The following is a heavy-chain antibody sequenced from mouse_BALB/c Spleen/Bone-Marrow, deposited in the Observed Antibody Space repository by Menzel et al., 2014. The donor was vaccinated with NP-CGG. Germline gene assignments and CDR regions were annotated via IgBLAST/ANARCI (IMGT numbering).Heavy chain of an antibody. CDR1: GYTFTDYY. CDR2: IYPGSGNT. Sequence: QVHVKQSGPELVKPGASVKISCKASGYTFTDYYINWVKQKPGQGLEWIGWIYPGSGNTKYNEKFKGKATLTVDTSSSTTYMQLSSLTSGDTAVYFCARGVYYGNYFDYWGQGTTLTVSS. CDR3: ARGVYYGNYFDY. J-gene: IGHJ2*01. V-gene: IGHV1-84*02. D-gene: IGHD2-1*01.